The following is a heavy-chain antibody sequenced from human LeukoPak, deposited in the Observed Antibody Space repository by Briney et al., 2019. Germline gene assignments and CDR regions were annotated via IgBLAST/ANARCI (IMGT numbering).Heavy chain of an antibody. V-gene: IGHV5-51*01. D-gene: IGHD2-2*02. CDR3: ARLTRYCSSTSCYIAYRGGTGAFDI. CDR2: IYPGDSDT. CDR1: GYSFTSYW. Sequence: GESLKISCKGSGYSFTSYWIGWVRQMPGKGLEWMGIIYPGDSDTRYSPSFQGQVTISADKSISTAYLQWSSLKASDTAMYYCARLTRYCSSTSCYIAYRGGTGAFDIWGQGTMVTASS. J-gene: IGHJ3*02.